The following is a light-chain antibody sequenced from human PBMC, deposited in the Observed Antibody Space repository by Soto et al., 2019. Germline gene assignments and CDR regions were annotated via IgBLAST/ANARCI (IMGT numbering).Light chain of an antibody. V-gene: IGLV3-1*01. J-gene: IGLJ2*01. Sequence: SYELTQPPSVSVSPGQTASISCSGDNLGDKYVRWYQQKPGQSPVLVIYEDRKRPSGIPERFSGSNSGNTATLTISGTQAIDEADYYCQAWDGSTVVFGGGTKLTVL. CDR3: QAWDGSTVV. CDR2: EDR. CDR1: NLGDKY.